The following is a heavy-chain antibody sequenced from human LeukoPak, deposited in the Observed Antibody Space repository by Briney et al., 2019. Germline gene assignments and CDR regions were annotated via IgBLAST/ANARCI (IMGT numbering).Heavy chain of an antibody. CDR1: GFTFSSYS. CDR2: TSSSDAGT. D-gene: IGHD2-21*01. J-gene: IGHJ4*02. CDR3: ARAPVTSCRGAYCYPFDY. V-gene: IGHV3-23*01. Sequence: GGSLRLSCAASGFTFSSYSMNWVRQAPGKGLEWVSATSSSDAGTYYADSVRGRFTISRDNSKNTLYLQMNSLRVEDAAVYYCARAPVTSCRGAYCYPFDYWGQGTLVTVSS.